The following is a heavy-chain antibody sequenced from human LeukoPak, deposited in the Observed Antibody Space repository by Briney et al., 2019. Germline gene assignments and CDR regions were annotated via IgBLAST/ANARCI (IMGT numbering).Heavy chain of an antibody. J-gene: IGHJ6*02. D-gene: IGHD2-15*01. CDR3: ARGPLGYCSGGSCYPDYYYGMDV. V-gene: IGHV1-8*01. CDR1: GYTFTSYD. CDR2: MNPNSGNT. Sequence: ASVKVSCKAPGYTFTSYDINWVRQATGQGLEWMGWMNPNSGNTGYAQKFQGRVTMTRNTSISTAYMELSSLRSEDTAVYYCARGPLGYCSGGSCYPDYYYGMDVWGQGTTVTVSS.